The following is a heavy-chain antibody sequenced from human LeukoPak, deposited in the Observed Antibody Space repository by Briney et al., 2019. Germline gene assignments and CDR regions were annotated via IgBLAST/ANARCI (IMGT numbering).Heavy chain of an antibody. D-gene: IGHD3-3*01. CDR3: ARDAGEYYDFWSGFGWFDP. V-gene: IGHV3-21*01. J-gene: IGHJ5*02. Sequence: GGSLRLSCAASGFTFSSYSMNWVRQAPGKGLEWVSSISSSSSYIYYADSVKGRFTISRDNAKNSLYLQMNSLRAEDTAVYYCARDAGEYYDFWSGFGWFDPWSQGTLVTVSS. CDR2: ISSSSSYI. CDR1: GFTFSSYS.